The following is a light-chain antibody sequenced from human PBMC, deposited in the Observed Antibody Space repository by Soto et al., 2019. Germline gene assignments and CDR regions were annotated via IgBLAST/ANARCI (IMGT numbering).Light chain of an antibody. J-gene: IGLJ3*02. CDR1: SSDIGGYNY. Sequence: QSALTQPASVSGSPGQSITISCTGTSSDIGGYNYVSWYQHHPGKAPKLMIYEVTNRPSGVSNRFSGSKSGNTASLPISGLQAADAAHYYCSSYTSSTTLMVFGGGTKLTVL. V-gene: IGLV2-14*01. CDR3: SSYTSSTTLMV. CDR2: EVT.